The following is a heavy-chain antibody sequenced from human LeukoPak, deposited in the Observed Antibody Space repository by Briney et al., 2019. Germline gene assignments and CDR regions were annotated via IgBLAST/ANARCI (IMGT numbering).Heavy chain of an antibody. Sequence: PGGSLRLSCAASGFTFSGYSMNWVRQAPGKGLEWVSSIGSSSSYIFYADSLKGRFTISRANAKNSLYLQMNSLRAEDTTVYYCARVSTTRSESDYWGQGTLVTVSS. D-gene: IGHD1-26*01. CDR3: ARVSTTRSESDY. CDR1: GFTFSGYS. CDR2: IGSSSSYI. J-gene: IGHJ4*02. V-gene: IGHV3-21*01.